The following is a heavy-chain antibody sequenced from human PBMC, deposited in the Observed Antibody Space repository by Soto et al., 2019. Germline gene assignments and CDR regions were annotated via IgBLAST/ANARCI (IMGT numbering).Heavy chain of an antibody. V-gene: IGHV1-69*01. CDR1: GGTFSSYA. Sequence: QVQLVQSGAEVKKPGSSVKVSCKASGGTFSSYAISWVRQAPGQGLEWMGGIIPNFGTANYAQKFQGRVTITADESTSTDYMELSSLRSEDTAVYYCARGDYDFWSGYHRYNWFDRWGQGTLVTVSS. CDR3: ARGDYDFWSGYHRYNWFDR. J-gene: IGHJ5*02. CDR2: IIPNFGTA. D-gene: IGHD3-3*01.